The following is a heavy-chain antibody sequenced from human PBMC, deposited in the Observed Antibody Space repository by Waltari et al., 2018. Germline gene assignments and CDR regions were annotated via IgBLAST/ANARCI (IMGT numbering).Heavy chain of an antibody. Sequence: QVQLQQWGAGLLKPSETLSLTCAVYGGSFSGYYWSWIRQPPGKGLEWIGEITHSGSTNYNPSLKSRVTISGDTSKNQFSLKLSSVTAADTAVYYCARGTPKFYYYYYYMDVWGKGTTVTVSS. J-gene: IGHJ6*03. V-gene: IGHV4-34*01. CDR2: ITHSGST. D-gene: IGHD2-15*01. CDR1: GGSFSGYY. CDR3: ARGTPKFYYYYYYMDV.